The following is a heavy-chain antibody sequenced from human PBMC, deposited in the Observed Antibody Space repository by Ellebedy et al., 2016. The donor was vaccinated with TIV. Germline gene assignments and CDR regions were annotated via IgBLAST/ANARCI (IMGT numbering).Heavy chain of an antibody. Sequence: GGSLRLXXAASEFTYSSYWMHWVRQAPGKGLVWVSRINSDGSSTSYADSVKGRFTISRDNAKNTLYLQMNSLRAEDTAVYYCARKTFDDFDYWGQGTLVTVSS. CDR3: ARKTFDDFDY. CDR2: INSDGSST. J-gene: IGHJ4*02. V-gene: IGHV3-74*01. CDR1: EFTYSSYW. D-gene: IGHD2/OR15-2a*01.